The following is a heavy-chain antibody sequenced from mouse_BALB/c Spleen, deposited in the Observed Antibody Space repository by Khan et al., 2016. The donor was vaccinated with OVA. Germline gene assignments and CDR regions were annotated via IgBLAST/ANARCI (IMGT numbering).Heavy chain of an antibody. CDR3: ARDYGSLYWYFDV. CDR2: IYYSGTI. V-gene: IGHV3-5*02. Sequence: EVQLKESGPGLVKPSQTVSLTCTVTDISITTGNYRWSWIRQFPGNKLEWIGNIYYSGTITYNPSLTSRTTITRDTSKSQFFLEMNSLTAEDTATYFCARDYGSLYWYFDVWGAGTTVTVSS. D-gene: IGHD1-1*01. CDR1: DISITTGNYR. J-gene: IGHJ1*01.